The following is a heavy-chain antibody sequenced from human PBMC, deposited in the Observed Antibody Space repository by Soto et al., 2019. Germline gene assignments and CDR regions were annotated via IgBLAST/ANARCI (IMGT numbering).Heavy chain of an antibody. V-gene: IGHV2-70*11. Sequence: SGPTLVNPTQTLTLTCTFSGFSLSTSGMCVSWIRQPPGKALEWLARIDWDDDKYYSTSLKTRLTISKDTSKNQVVLTMTNMDPVDTATYYCARTQHSYDSSGYTRDYFDYWGQGTLVTVSS. D-gene: IGHD3-22*01. J-gene: IGHJ4*02. CDR2: IDWDDDK. CDR3: ARTQHSYDSSGYTRDYFDY. CDR1: GFSLSTSGMC.